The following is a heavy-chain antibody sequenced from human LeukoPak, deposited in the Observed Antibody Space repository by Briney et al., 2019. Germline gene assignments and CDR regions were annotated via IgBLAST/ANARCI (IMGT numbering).Heavy chain of an antibody. CDR1: GGSFSGYY. Sequence: SETLSLTCAVYGGSFSGYYWSWIRQPPGKGLEWIGEINHSGSTNYNPSLESRVTISEDMSKNQFSLTLRSVTAADTAVYFCARQISDYYYYYIDVWGKGTAVTVSS. CDR3: ARQISDYYYYYIDV. CDR2: INHSGST. D-gene: IGHD3-10*01. V-gene: IGHV4-34*01. J-gene: IGHJ6*03.